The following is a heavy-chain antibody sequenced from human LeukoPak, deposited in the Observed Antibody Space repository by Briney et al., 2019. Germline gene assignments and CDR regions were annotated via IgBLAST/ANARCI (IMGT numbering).Heavy chain of an antibody. Sequence: SETLSLTCAVYGGSFSDYYWSWIRQPPGKGLEWIGEINHSGSTNYNPSLKSRVTISVDTSKNQFSLKLSSVTAADTAVYYCARRGGSYSIDYWGQGTLVTVSS. CDR1: GGSFSDYY. J-gene: IGHJ4*02. D-gene: IGHD1-26*01. CDR2: INHSGST. V-gene: IGHV4-34*01. CDR3: ARRGGSYSIDY.